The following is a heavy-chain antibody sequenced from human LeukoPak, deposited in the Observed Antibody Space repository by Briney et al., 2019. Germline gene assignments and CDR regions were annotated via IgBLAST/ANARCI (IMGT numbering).Heavy chain of an antibody. J-gene: IGHJ4*02. V-gene: IGHV3-53*01. CDR3: ARVVRGVDY. Sequence: GGSLRLSCAASGFTFSNYAMSWVRQAPGKGLEWVSVIYSGGSTYYADSVKGRFTISRDNSKNTLYLQMNSLRAEDTAVYYCARVVRGVDYWGQGTLVTVSS. D-gene: IGHD3-10*01. CDR1: GFTFSNYA. CDR2: IYSGGST.